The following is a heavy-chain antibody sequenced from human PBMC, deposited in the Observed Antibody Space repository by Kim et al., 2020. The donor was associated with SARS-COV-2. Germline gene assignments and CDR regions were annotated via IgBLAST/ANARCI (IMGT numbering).Heavy chain of an antibody. CDR3: ATRGDYAKYYYYYGMDV. Sequence: ASVKVSCKASGYTFTSYGISWVRQAPGQGLEWMGWISAYNGNTNYAQKLQGRVTMTTDTSTSTAYMELRSLRSDDTAVYYCATRGDYAKYYYYYGMDVWGQGTTVTVSS. V-gene: IGHV1-18*01. CDR1: GYTFTSYG. CDR2: ISAYNGNT. D-gene: IGHD4-17*01. J-gene: IGHJ6*02.